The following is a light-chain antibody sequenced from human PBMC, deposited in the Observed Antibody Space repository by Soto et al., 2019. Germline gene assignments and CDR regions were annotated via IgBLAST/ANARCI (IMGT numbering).Light chain of an antibody. V-gene: IGKV3-11*01. CDR3: QQRSNWPPA. CDR1: QSVSSY. CDR2: DAS. J-gene: IGKJ4*01. Sequence: EIVLTQSPATLSLSPGERATLSCRASQSVSSYLAWYQQKPGQAPRLLIYDASNRATGIPARFSGSGSGTDFTLTIRSLEPEDVAVYYCQQRSNWPPAFGGGTKVEIK.